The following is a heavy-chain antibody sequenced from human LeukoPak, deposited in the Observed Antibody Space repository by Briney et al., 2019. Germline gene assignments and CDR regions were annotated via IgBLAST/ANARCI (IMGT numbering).Heavy chain of an antibody. CDR3: ATDFYDST. D-gene: IGHD3-22*01. CDR2: IRSNSDGGTI. V-gene: IGHV3-15*07. J-gene: IGHJ5*02. Sequence: GGSLRLSCATSGFTFSNAWMNWVRQAPGKGLEWVGRIRSNSDGGTIGYAAPVKGRFTLSRDDSKTTLYLQMNSLQTEDTAVYYCATDFYDSTWGQGTLVTVSS. CDR1: GFTFSNAW.